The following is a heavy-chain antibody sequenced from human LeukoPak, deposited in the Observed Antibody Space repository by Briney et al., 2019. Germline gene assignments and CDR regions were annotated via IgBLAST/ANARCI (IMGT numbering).Heavy chain of an antibody. Sequence: PSETLSLTCTVSGYSISSGYYWGWIRQPPGKGLEWIGSIYHSGSTYYNPSLKSRVTISVDTSKNQFSLKLSSVTAADTAVYYCATWYYYDSSGYYDGAFDIWGQGTMVTVSS. J-gene: IGHJ3*02. D-gene: IGHD3-22*01. CDR1: GYSISSGYY. CDR2: IYHSGST. CDR3: ATWYYYDSSGYYDGAFDI. V-gene: IGHV4-38-2*02.